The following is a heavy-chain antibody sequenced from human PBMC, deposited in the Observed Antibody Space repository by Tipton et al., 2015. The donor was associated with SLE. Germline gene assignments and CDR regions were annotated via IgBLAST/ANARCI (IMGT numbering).Heavy chain of an antibody. J-gene: IGHJ3*02. CDR1: GVSISSSY. CDR2: IYTSVAN. CDR3: ARVWLNNAFDI. Sequence: TLSLTCNVSGVSISSSYWSWVRQPAGKGLEWIGRIYTSVANDDKPSLKSRVTMSVDMSKNQIFLKMTSVTAADAAVYFCARVWLNNAFDIWGQGTRVTVSS. D-gene: IGHD2/OR15-2a*01. V-gene: IGHV4-4*07.